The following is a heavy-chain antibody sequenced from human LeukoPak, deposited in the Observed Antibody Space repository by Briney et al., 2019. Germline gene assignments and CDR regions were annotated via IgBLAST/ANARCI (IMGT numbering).Heavy chain of an antibody. CDR1: GFTFSSYG. J-gene: IGHJ5*02. V-gene: IGHV3-7*01. D-gene: IGHD6-13*01. CDR3: ARDPVAAAGTPHWFDP. Sequence: GGSLRLSCETSGFTFSSYGMHWVRQAPGKGLEWVANIKQDGSEKYYVDSVKGRFTISRDNAKNSLYLQMNSLRAEDTAVYYCARDPVAAAGTPHWFDPWGQGTLVTVSS. CDR2: IKQDGSEK.